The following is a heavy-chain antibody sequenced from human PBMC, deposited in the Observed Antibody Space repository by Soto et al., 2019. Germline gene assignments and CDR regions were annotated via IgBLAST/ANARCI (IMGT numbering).Heavy chain of an antibody. Sequence: XSVKVSCKASGYTFTSYYMHLVRQAPGQGLEWMGIINPSGGSTSYAQKFQGRVTMTRDTSTSTVYMELSSLRSEETAVYYCAKDYDFWSASVNPYFDSWGLGTLVTVSS. J-gene: IGHJ4*02. V-gene: IGHV1-46*01. CDR1: GYTFTSYY. D-gene: IGHD3-3*01. CDR3: AKDYDFWSASVNPYFDS. CDR2: INPSGGST.